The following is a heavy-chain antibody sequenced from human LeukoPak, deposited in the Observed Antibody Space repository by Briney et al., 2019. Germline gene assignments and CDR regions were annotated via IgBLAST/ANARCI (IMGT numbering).Heavy chain of an antibody. Sequence: GGSLRLSCAASGFTFSSYWMHWVRQAPGKGLVWVSRINSDGSSTSYADSVKGRFTISRDNAKNTLYLQMNSLRAEDTAVYYCARGITFGGVTYYFDRWGQGTLVTVSS. D-gene: IGHD3-16*01. CDR2: INSDGSST. CDR1: GFTFSSYW. CDR3: ARGITFGGVTYYFDR. J-gene: IGHJ4*02. V-gene: IGHV3-74*01.